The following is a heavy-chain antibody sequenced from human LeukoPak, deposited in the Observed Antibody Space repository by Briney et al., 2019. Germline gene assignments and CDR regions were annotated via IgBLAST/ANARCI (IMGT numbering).Heavy chain of an antibody. V-gene: IGHV4-34*01. J-gene: IGHJ4*02. CDR2: INHSGST. D-gene: IGHD1-26*01. Sequence: SETLSLTCAVYGGSFSGYYWSWIRRPPGKGLEWIGEINHSGSTNYNPSLKSRVTISVDTSKNQFSLKLSSVTAADTAVYYCALVGATRGYYFDYWGQGTLVTVSS. CDR3: ALVGATRGYYFDY. CDR1: GGSFSGYY.